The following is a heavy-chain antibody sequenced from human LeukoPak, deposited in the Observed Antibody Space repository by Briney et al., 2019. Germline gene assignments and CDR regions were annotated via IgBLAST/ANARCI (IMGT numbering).Heavy chain of an antibody. CDR1: GGSFSGYY. D-gene: IGHD5-18*01. CDR2: INHSGST. CDR3: VRHRGYSYGSATEIDY. V-gene: IGHV4-34*01. J-gene: IGHJ4*02. Sequence: SSETLSLTCAVYGGSFSGYYWSWIRQSPGKGLEWIGEINHSGSTNYNPSLKSRVTISLDTSKNQFSLKLSSVTAADTAVYYCVRHRGYSYGSATEIDYWGQGNLVTVSS.